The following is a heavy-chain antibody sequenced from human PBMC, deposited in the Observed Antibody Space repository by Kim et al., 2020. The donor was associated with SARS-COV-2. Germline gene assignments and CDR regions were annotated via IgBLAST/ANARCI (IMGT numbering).Heavy chain of an antibody. CDR3: AKLIFYYYDSSGPGNY. Sequence: GGSLRLSCAASGFTFSSYAMSWVRQAPGKGLEWVSAISGSGGSTYYADSVKGRFTISRDNSKNTLYLQMNSLRAEDTAVYYCAKLIFYYYDSSGPGNYWGQGTLVTVSS. CDR2: ISGSGGST. V-gene: IGHV3-23*01. D-gene: IGHD3-22*01. CDR1: GFTFSSYA. J-gene: IGHJ4*02.